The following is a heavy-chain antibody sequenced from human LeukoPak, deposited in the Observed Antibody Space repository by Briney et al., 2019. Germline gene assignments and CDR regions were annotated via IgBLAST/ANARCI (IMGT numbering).Heavy chain of an antibody. CDR2: ISSSSSTI. J-gene: IGHJ4*02. V-gene: IGHV3-48*01. D-gene: IGHD5-24*01. CDR1: GFTFSTYT. CDR3: AKKMTITGWLYYFDY. Sequence: GGSLRLSCADSGFTFSTYTMNWVRQAPGKGLEWVSYISSSSSTICYADSVKGRFTVSRDNSKNTLYLQMNSLRAEDTAVYYCAKKMTITGWLYYFDYWGQGTLVTVSS.